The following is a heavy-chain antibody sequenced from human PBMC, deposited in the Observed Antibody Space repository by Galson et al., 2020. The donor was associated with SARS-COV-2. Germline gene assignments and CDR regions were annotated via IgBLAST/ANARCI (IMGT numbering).Heavy chain of an antibody. J-gene: IGHJ6*02. D-gene: IGHD6-19*01. CDR3: AGVAGPYYYYGMDV. CDR2: FDPEDGET. CDR1: GYTLTELS. Sequence: ASVKVSCKVSGYTLTELSMHWVRQAPGKGLEWMGGFDPEDGETIYAQKFQGRVTMTEDTSTDTAYMELSSLRSEDTAVYYCAGVAGPYYYYGMDVWGQGTTVTVSS. V-gene: IGHV1-24*01.